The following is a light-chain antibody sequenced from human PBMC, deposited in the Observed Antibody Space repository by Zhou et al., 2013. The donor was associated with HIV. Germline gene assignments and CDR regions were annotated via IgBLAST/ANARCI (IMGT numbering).Light chain of an antibody. CDR3: QQSYSTPFT. CDR2: DAS. Sequence: DIQMTQSPSSLSASVGDTVTITCRASQDITNHLAWLQQKPGKAPKSLIYDASRLHTGVPSKFSGGGSGTDFTLTISSLQPEDLATYYCQQSYSTPFTFGPGTTVDIK. V-gene: IGKV1-16*02. CDR1: QDITNH. J-gene: IGKJ3*01.